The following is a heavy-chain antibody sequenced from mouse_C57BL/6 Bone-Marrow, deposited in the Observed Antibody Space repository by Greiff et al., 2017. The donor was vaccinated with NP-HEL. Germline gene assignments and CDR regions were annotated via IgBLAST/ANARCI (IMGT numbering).Heavy chain of an antibody. Sequence: DVKLQESGPGLVKPSQSLSLTCSVTGYSITSGYYWNWIRQFPGNKLEWMGYISYDGSNNYNPSLKNRISITRATSKNQFFLKLNSVTTEDTATYYCARVNYYGSSYDWYFDVWGTGTTVTVSS. J-gene: IGHJ1*03. CDR2: ISYDGSN. D-gene: IGHD1-1*01. CDR1: GYSITSGYY. CDR3: ARVNYYGSSYDWYFDV. V-gene: IGHV3-6*01.